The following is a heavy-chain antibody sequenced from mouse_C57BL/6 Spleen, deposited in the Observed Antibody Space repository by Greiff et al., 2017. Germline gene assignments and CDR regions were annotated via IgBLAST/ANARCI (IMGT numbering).Heavy chain of an antibody. CDR3: ARLVRYQYYFDY. V-gene: IGHV1-22*01. CDR2: INPNNGGT. Sequence: EVQLQQSGPELVKPGASVKMSCKASGYTFTDYNMHWVKQSHGKSLEWIGYINPNNGGTSYNQKFKGKATLTVNKSSSTAYMELRSLTSEDSAVYYCARLVRYQYYFDYWGQGTTLTVSS. D-gene: IGHD1-1*01. J-gene: IGHJ2*01. CDR1: GYTFTDYN.